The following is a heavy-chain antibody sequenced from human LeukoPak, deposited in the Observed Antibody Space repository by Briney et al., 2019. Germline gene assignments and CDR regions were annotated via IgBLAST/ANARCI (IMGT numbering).Heavy chain of an antibody. D-gene: IGHD3-10*01. CDR3: ARGRGGSDYYYMDV. V-gene: IGHV4-31*03. Sequence: PSETLSLTCTVSGGSISSSSYYWGWIRQPPGKGLEWIGYISYSGYTYYNPSLESRVTISVDTSKNQFSLKLSSVTAADTAVYYCARGRGGSDYYYMDVWGKGTTVTVSS. J-gene: IGHJ6*03. CDR2: ISYSGYT. CDR1: GGSISSSSYY.